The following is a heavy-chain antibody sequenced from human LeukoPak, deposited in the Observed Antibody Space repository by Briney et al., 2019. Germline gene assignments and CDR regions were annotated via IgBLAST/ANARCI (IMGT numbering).Heavy chain of an antibody. Sequence: GASVKVSCKASGYTFTGYYMHWVRQAPGQGLEWMGWSNPNSGGTNYAQKFRGRVTMTRDTSISTAYMELSRLRSDDTAVYYCARAYLTYYDYVWGSPYFDYWGQGTLVTVSS. CDR3: ARAYLTYYDYVWGSPYFDY. D-gene: IGHD3-16*01. J-gene: IGHJ4*02. V-gene: IGHV1-2*02. CDR1: GYTFTGYY. CDR2: SNPNSGGT.